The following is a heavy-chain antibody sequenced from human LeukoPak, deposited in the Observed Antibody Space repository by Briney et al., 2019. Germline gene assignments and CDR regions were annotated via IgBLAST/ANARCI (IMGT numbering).Heavy chain of an antibody. CDR3: ARNYNGMSY. Sequence: GGSLRLSCVASGFTFTNYGMMWVRQAPGKGLVWVSYINSDGRRTTYADSVKGRLTISRDNAKNTLYLQMNSLRAEDTAMYYCARNYNGMSYWGQGTLVIVSS. D-gene: IGHD1-26*01. V-gene: IGHV3-74*01. J-gene: IGHJ4*02. CDR2: INSDGRRT. CDR1: GFTFTNYG.